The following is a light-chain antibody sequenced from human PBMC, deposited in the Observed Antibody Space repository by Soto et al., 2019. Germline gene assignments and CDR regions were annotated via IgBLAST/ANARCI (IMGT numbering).Light chain of an antibody. CDR2: EVS. Sequence: QSALTQPASVSGSPGQSITISCTGTSSDIGDYNYVSWYQQLPGKAPKRIIYEVSSRPSGLSNRFSGSKSGNTASLTISGLQAEDGADYYCSSYSRRSTVLLCGGTKVTAL. J-gene: IGLJ2*01. CDR1: SSDIGDYNY. CDR3: SSYSRRSTVL. V-gene: IGLV2-14*01.